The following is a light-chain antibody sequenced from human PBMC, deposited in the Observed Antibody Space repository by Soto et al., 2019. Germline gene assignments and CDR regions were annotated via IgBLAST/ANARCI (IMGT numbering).Light chain of an antibody. CDR1: QDITNY. V-gene: IGKV1-33*01. J-gene: IGKJ5*01. CDR2: DAS. Sequence: DIQMPQSPSSLSASVGDRLTVTCQASQDITNYLNWYKQIQGKAPKXXSYDASNLETGVPSRFSGSGSGTDFTFTISNLKPEDIATYYCQHYDNFPITFGQGTRLEIK. CDR3: QHYDNFPIT.